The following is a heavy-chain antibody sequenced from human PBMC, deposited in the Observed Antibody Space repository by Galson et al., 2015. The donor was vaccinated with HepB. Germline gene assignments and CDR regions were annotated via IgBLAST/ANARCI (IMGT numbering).Heavy chain of an antibody. CDR3: ARVKPFRYSGSQENYYFDY. CDR1: GGTFSSYA. Sequence: SVKVSCKASGGTFSSYAISWVRQAPGQGLEWMGGIIPIFGTANYAQKFQGRVTITADESTSTAYMELSSLRSEDTAVYYCARVKPFRYSGSQENYYFDYWGQGTLVTVSS. CDR2: IIPIFGTA. D-gene: IGHD1-26*01. J-gene: IGHJ4*02. V-gene: IGHV1-69*13.